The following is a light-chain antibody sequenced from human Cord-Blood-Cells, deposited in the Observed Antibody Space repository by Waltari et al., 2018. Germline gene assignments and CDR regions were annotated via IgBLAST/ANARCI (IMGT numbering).Light chain of an antibody. CDR2: AAS. V-gene: IGKV1-39*01. CDR1: QSISSY. J-gene: IGKJ2*01. CDR3: QQSYSTPYT. Sequence: DIQMTQSPSSLSASVGDRVTITCRASQSISSYLNWYQQKPGKAPKLLIYAASSLQSGVPSRFSGSGSGTDFTLTISSLXXXDFATYYCQQSYSTPYTFGQGTKLEIK.